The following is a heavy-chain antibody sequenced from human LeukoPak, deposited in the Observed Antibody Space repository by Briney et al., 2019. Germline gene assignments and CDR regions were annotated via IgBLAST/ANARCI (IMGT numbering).Heavy chain of an antibody. Sequence: SVKVSCKASGGTFSSYAISWVRQAPGQGLEWMGRIIPILGIANYAQKFQGRVTITADKSMSTAYMELSSLRSEDTAVYYCARGVREAAADYFDYWGQGTLVTVSS. D-gene: IGHD6-13*01. J-gene: IGHJ4*02. CDR1: GGTFSSYA. V-gene: IGHV1-69*04. CDR3: ARGVREAAADYFDY. CDR2: IIPILGIA.